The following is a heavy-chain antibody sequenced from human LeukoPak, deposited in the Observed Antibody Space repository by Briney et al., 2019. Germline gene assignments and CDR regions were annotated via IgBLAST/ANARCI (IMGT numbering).Heavy chain of an antibody. D-gene: IGHD2-2*03. V-gene: IGHV3-23*01. Sequence: PGGSLRLSCAASGFTFSSYAMSWVRQAPGKGLEWVSAISGRGGSTYYADSVKGRFTISRDNSKNTLYLQMNSLRAEDTAVYYCAKGLDIPISQPPDYWGQGTLVTVSS. J-gene: IGHJ4*02. CDR1: GFTFSSYA. CDR3: AKGLDIPISQPPDY. CDR2: ISGRGGST.